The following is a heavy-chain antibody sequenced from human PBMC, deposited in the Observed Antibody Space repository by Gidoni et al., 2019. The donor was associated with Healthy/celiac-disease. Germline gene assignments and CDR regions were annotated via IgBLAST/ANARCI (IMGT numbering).Heavy chain of an antibody. Sequence: QVQLVQSGAEVKKPGATVKVSCKASGYNFTSYGISWVRQAPGQGLEWMGWISAYNGNTNYAQKLQGRGTMTTDTSTSTAYMELRSLRSDDTAVYYCARDDSSGYGPDYFDYWGQGTLVTVSS. V-gene: IGHV1-18*01. CDR2: ISAYNGNT. CDR1: GYNFTSYG. D-gene: IGHD3-22*01. CDR3: ARDDSSGYGPDYFDY. J-gene: IGHJ4*02.